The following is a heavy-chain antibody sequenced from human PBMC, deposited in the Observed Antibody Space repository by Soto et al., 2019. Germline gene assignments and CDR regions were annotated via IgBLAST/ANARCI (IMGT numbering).Heavy chain of an antibody. V-gene: IGHV4-34*01. CDR1: GGSFSGYY. CDR3: GRGPAVAGTTDLDY. CDR2: INHSGST. D-gene: IGHD6-19*01. J-gene: IGHJ4*02. Sequence: TSETLSLTCAVYGGSFSGYYWSWIRQPPGKGLEWIGEINHSGSTNYNPSLKSRVTISVDTSKNQFSQKLSSVTAADTAVYYCGRGPAVAGTTDLDYWGQGTLVTVSS.